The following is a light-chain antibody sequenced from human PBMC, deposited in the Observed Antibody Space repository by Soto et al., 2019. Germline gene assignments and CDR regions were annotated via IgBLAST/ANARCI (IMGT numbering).Light chain of an antibody. CDR1: HTISSW. CDR2: KAS. CDR3: QQYDSYWM. V-gene: IGKV1-5*03. J-gene: IGKJ1*01. Sequence: DIHITQSPSTLSGSVGDRVTITCRASHTISSWLALYQQKPGKAPKLLLYKASLLESGVPSRFSGSGSGTEFTLTISSLQPDEFGTYLCQQYDSYWMFGQGTKVDIK.